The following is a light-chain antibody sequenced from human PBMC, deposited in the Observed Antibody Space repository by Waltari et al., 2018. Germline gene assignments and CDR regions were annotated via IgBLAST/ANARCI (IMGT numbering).Light chain of an antibody. CDR1: QSVGSY. V-gene: IGKV3-11*01. CDR3: QQRTSWPPYS. Sequence: EIVLTQSPGTLSLSPGERATLSCRARQSVGSYLAWYQHKPGQAPRLLIYEASKSATAIPARFSGSGNGTDFTLTITSLEPEDFAVYFCQQRTSWPPYSFGQGTNLEIK. CDR2: EAS. J-gene: IGKJ2*03.